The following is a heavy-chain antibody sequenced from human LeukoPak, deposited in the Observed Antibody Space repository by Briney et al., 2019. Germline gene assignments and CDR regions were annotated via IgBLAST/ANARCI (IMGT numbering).Heavy chain of an antibody. V-gene: IGHV4-34*01. D-gene: IGHD6-13*01. CDR3: ARAGRRSSSWYH. CDR2: INHSGST. Sequence: PSETLSLTCAVYGGSFSGCYWSWIRQPPGKGLEWIGEINHSGSTNYNPSLKSRVTISVDTSKNQFSLKLSSVTAADTAVYYCARAGRRSSSWYHWGQGTLVTVSS. CDR1: GGSFSGCY. J-gene: IGHJ5*02.